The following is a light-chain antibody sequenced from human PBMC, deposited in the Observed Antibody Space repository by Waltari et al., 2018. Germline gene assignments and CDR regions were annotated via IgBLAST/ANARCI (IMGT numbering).Light chain of an antibody. CDR3: QQSYSHTRT. Sequence: DIQMTQSPSTLSASVGDRVTITCRASQSISSWLAWYQQKPRKAPKLLIYKASSLESGVPSRFSGSGSGRDFTLIISSLQPEDFATYSCQQSYSHTRTFGQGTKVEIK. CDR1: QSISSW. CDR2: KAS. V-gene: IGKV1-5*03. J-gene: IGKJ1*01.